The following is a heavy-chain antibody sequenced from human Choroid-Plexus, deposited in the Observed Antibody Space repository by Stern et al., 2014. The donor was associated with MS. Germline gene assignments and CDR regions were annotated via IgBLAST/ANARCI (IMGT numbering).Heavy chain of an antibody. J-gene: IGHJ5*02. CDR3: AKDRQYLTYFFDH. V-gene: IGHV3-30*18. D-gene: IGHD2/OR15-2a*01. CDR2: VSYDGSNK. Sequence: VQLVESGGGVVQPGRPLRLSCVASGFTLGSCAMHWVRQAPRKGLEWVAGVSYDGSNKYYADSVKGRFTISRDNSQNTLYMQMSSLRPEDTAVYYCAKDRQYLTYFFDHWGQGSLVTVSS. CDR1: GFTLGSCA.